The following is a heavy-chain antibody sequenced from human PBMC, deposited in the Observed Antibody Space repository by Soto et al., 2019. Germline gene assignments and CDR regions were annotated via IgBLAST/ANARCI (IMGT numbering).Heavy chain of an antibody. Sequence: SVSNAWMNWVRQAPGKGLEWVGRIKSKTDGGTTDYAAPVRGRFTISRDESKNTLYLQMNSLKTEDTAVYYCTTDRYCSGGSCYSEDWGQGTLVTVSS. CDR1: SVSNAW. CDR2: IKSKTDGGTT. D-gene: IGHD2-15*01. V-gene: IGHV3-15*07. J-gene: IGHJ4*02. CDR3: TTDRYCSGGSCYSED.